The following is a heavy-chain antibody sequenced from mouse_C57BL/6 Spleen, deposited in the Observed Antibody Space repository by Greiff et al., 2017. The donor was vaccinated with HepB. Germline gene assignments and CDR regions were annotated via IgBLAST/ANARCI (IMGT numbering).Heavy chain of an antibody. CDR2: IHPNSGST. D-gene: IGHD4-1*01. CDR1: GYTFTSYW. Sequence: QVQLKQSGAELVKPGASVKLSCKASGYTFTSYWMHWVKQRPGQGLEWIGMIHPNSGSTNYNEKFKSKATLTVDKSSSTAYMQLSSLTSEDSAVYYCARAPLGRASFDYWGQGTTLTVSS. V-gene: IGHV1-64*01. CDR3: ARAPLGRASFDY. J-gene: IGHJ2*01.